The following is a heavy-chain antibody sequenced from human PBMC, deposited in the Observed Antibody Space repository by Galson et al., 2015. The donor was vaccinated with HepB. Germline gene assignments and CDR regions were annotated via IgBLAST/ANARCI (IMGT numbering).Heavy chain of an antibody. Sequence: SLRLSCAASGFTFSNAWMSWVRQAPGKGLEWVGRIKSKTDGGTTDYAAPVKGRFTMSRDDSKNTLYLQVNSLKTEDTAVYYCTTEVEVVWFGDWGQGTLVTVSS. CDR3: TTEVEVVWFGD. CDR1: GFTFSNAW. D-gene: IGHD3-10*01. V-gene: IGHV3-15*01. J-gene: IGHJ4*02. CDR2: IKSKTDGGTT.